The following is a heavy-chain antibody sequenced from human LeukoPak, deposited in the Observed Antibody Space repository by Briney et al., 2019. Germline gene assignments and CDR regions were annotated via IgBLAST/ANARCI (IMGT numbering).Heavy chain of an antibody. J-gene: IGHJ4*02. CDR3: ARGGRFLEWATGDY. D-gene: IGHD3-3*01. CDR2: IIPIFGTA. Sequence: ASVKVSCKASGGTFSSYAISWVRQAPGQGLEWMGGIIPIFGTANYAQKFQGRVTITADESTSTAYMELSSLRSEDTAVYYCARGGRFLEWATGDYWGQGTLVTVSS. CDR1: GGTFSSYA. V-gene: IGHV1-69*13.